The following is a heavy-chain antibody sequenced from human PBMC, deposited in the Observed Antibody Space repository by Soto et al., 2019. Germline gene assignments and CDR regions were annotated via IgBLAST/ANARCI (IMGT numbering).Heavy chain of an antibody. CDR1: GYTFTSYY. J-gene: IGHJ6*02. Sequence: ASVKVSCKASGYTFTSYYMHWVRQAPGQGLEWMGIINPSGGSTSYAQKFQGRVTMTRDTSTSTVYMELSSLRSEDTAVYYCASEVADGATIMAYGMDVWGQGTTVTVSS. CDR2: INPSGGST. D-gene: IGHD5-12*01. CDR3: ASEVADGATIMAYGMDV. V-gene: IGHV1-46*01.